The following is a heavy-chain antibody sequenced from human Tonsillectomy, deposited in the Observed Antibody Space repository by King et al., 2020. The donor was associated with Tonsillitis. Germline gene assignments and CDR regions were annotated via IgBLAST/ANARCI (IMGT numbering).Heavy chain of an antibody. CDR1: GYTFTSYY. V-gene: IGHV1-46*03. CDR3: ARDPGCDSSGYYYGLDY. Sequence: QLVQSGAEVKKPGASVKVSCKASGYTFTSYYMHWVRQAPGQGLEWMGIINPSGGSTSYAQKFQGRVTMTRDTSTSTVYMELSSLRSEDTAVYYCARDPGCDSSGYYYGLDYWGQGTLVTVSS. CDR2: INPSGGST. J-gene: IGHJ4*02. D-gene: IGHD3-22*01.